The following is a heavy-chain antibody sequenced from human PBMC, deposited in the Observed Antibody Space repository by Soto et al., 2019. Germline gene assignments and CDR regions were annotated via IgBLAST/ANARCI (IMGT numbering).Heavy chain of an antibody. CDR2: ISYDGIHK. V-gene: IGHV3-30*18. Sequence: QVQLVESGGGVFQPGRSLRLSGAASGFTFSTYGMSWVRQAPGKGLEWVAIISYDGIHKYYADSVKGRFTISRDNSRNTLYLQMNSLRAEDTAVYYCAKEIIAVSGPWDFDNWGQGTLVTVSS. CDR3: AKEIIAVSGPWDFDN. CDR1: GFTFSTYG. J-gene: IGHJ4*02. D-gene: IGHD6-19*01.